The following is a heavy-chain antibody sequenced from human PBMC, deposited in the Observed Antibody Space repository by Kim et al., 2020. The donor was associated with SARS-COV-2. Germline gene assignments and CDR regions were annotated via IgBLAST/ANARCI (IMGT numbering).Heavy chain of an antibody. D-gene: IGHD6-13*01. Sequence: SETLSLTCTVSGGSISSGGYYWSWIRQHPGKGLEWIGYIYYSGSTYYNPSLKSRVTISVDTSKNQFSLKLSSVTAADTAVYYCARVRAARSGMDVWGQGTTVTVSS. CDR1: GGSISSGGYY. J-gene: IGHJ6*02. CDR2: IYYSGST. CDR3: ARVRAARSGMDV. V-gene: IGHV4-31*03.